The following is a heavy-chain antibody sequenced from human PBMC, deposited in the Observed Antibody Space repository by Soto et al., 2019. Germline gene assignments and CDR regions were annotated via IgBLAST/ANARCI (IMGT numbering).Heavy chain of an antibody. D-gene: IGHD2-21*01. CDR2: VNHSGST. J-gene: IGHJ5*01. CDR1: GGSFSDDY. V-gene: IGHV4-34*01. CDR3: ARHLSTIVTGISWFDS. Sequence: QVQLQQWGAGLLKPWETLSLTCTVYGGSFSDDYWSWIRQTPGKGLEGIGEVNHSGSTNYNPSLKTRVTMSVDKSKNQLSLNLSSVTAADAAVYSCARHLSTIVTGISWFDSWGQGTMVTVSS.